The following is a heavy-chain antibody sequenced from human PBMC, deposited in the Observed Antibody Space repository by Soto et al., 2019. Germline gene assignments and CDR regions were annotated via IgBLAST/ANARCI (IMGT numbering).Heavy chain of an antibody. CDR1: GFTFSTHA. CDR2: VPFDGSNK. Sequence: QVQLVESGGGVVQPGRSLRLSCAASGFTFSTHAMHWVRQAPGKGLECVAIVPFDGSNKYYADSVKGRFTISRDNSKIPLYLQMSGLTPEDTAFYYCARDQTGITTAGGGRIDRWGQGTLVTVSS. CDR3: ARDQTGITTAGGGRIDR. J-gene: IGHJ5*02. D-gene: IGHD6-13*01. V-gene: IGHV3-30-3*01.